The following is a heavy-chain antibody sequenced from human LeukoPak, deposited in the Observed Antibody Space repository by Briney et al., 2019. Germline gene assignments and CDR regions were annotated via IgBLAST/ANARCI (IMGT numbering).Heavy chain of an antibody. CDR1: GYTFTSYY. Sequence: ASVKVSCKASGYTFTSYYMHWVRQAPGQGLEWMGRINPNSGGTNYAQKFQGRVTMTRDTSISTAYMELSRLRFDDTAVYYCARDNPYYDFWSGYSQFDYWGQGTLVTVSS. J-gene: IGHJ4*02. V-gene: IGHV1-2*06. CDR2: INPNSGGT. D-gene: IGHD3-3*01. CDR3: ARDNPYYDFWSGYSQFDY.